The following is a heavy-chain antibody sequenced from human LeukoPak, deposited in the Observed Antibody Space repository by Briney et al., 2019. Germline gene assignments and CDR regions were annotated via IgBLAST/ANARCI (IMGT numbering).Heavy chain of an antibody. D-gene: IGHD3-22*01. CDR2: ISAYNGNT. CDR1: GYTFTSYG. V-gene: IGHV1-18*01. J-gene: IGHJ4*02. CDR3: ARGLGDIYYDSSGYSY. Sequence: ASVKVSCKASGYTFTSYGISWVRQAPGQGLEWMGWISAYNGNTNYAQKFQGRVTMTRNTSISTAYMELSSLRSEDTAVYYCARGLGDIYYDSSGYSYWGQGTLVTVSS.